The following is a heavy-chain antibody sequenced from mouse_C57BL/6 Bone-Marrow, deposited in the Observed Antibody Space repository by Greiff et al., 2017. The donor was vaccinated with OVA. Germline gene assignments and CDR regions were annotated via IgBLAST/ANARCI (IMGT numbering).Heavy chain of an antibody. CDR1: GYSFTGYY. V-gene: IGHV1-42*01. CDR2: INPSTGGT. J-gene: IGHJ2*01. D-gene: IGHD1-1*01. CDR3: ARRVYYGSSYDFDY. Sequence: VHVKQSGPELVKPGASVKISCKASGYSFTGYYMNWVKQSPEKSLEWIGEINPSTGGTTYNQKFKAKATLTVDKSSSTAYMQLKSLTSEDSAVYYCARRVYYGSSYDFDYWGQGTTLTVSS.